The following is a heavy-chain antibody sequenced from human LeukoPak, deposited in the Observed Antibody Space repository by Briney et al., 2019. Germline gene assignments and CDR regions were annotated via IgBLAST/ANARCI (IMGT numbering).Heavy chain of an antibody. Sequence: PGGSLRLSCAASGFAFSSYFMGWVRQAPGKGLQWVAHIKQDESEKYFVDFVKGRFTISRDNARNSLYLQMNSLRAEDTAVYYCARSLFSARRSPFDSWGQGTLVTVSS. CDR1: GFAFSSYF. D-gene: IGHD2-21*01. CDR3: ARSLFSARRSPFDS. CDR2: IKQDESEK. V-gene: IGHV3-7*01. J-gene: IGHJ4*02.